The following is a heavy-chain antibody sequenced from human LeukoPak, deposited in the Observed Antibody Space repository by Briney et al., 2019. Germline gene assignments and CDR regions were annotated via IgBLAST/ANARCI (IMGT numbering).Heavy chain of an antibody. CDR1: GGSFSGYY. J-gene: IGHJ4*02. CDR2: INHSGST. Sequence: PSETLSLTCAVYGGSFSGYYWSWIRQPPGKGLEWIGEINHSGSTNYNPSLKSRVTISVDTSKNQFSLKLSSVTAADTAVCYCARGGRGYSYGQSFHFDYWGQGTLVTVSS. CDR3: ARGGRGYSYGQSFHFDY. D-gene: IGHD5-18*01. V-gene: IGHV4-34*01.